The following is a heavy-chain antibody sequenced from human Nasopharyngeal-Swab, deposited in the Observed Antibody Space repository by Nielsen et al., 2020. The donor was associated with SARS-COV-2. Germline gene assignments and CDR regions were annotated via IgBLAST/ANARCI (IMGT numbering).Heavy chain of an antibody. D-gene: IGHD1-26*01. J-gene: IGHJ4*02. CDR3: AREGIVGATNGLDY. CDR2: IWYDGSNK. V-gene: IGHV3-33*01. Sequence: SLKISWAASGFTFSSYGMHWVRQAPGKGLEWVAVIWYDGSNKYYADSVKGRFTISRDNSKKTLYLQMNSLRAEDTAVYYCAREGIVGATNGLDYWGQGTLVTVSS. CDR1: GFTFSSYG.